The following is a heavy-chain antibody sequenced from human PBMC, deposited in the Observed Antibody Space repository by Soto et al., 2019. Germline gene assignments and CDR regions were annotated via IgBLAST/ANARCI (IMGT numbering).Heavy chain of an antibody. Sequence: QVQLQQWGAGLLKPSETLSLTCTVFGGSLSGYYWTWIRQSPGKGLEWIGEINPNGDTNYSPFLKSRVTMSVDTSKTQFSLKLHSVTAADTAVYYCARLAEENAVLGPAPIGLDYWGQGTLVTVSS. CDR1: GGSLSGYY. CDR3: ARLAEENAVLGPAPIGLDY. V-gene: IGHV4-34*02. D-gene: IGHD2-2*02. CDR2: INPNGDT. J-gene: IGHJ4*02.